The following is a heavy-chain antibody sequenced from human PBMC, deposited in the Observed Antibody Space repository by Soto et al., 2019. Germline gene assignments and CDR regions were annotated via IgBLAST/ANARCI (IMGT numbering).Heavy chain of an antibody. V-gene: IGHV3-74*01. J-gene: IGHJ4*02. D-gene: IGHD3-9*01. CDR2: ISSDGSYA. CDR1: GFTFSHYW. Sequence: EVQLVESGGGLVQPGGSLRLSCAASGFTFSHYWMYWVRQAPGKGLVCVSRISSDGSYASYADSVKGRFTIPRDAAESTLYLQMNSLRAEDTGLYYFARAFDSLVTTAYRGQGTLVTVSS. CDR3: ARAFDSLVTTAY.